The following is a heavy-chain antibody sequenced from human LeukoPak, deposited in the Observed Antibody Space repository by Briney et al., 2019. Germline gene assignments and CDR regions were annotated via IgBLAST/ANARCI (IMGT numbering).Heavy chain of an antibody. CDR1: GFTFSSYA. D-gene: IGHD3-22*01. CDR2: ITWNRDNI. CDR3: AKDLSSAITSALVLDV. Sequence: SLGLSCAASGFTFSSYAMHLVRQAPGEGLEWGSSITWNRDNIGYGDSVKGRFTISRDNVKNVLYLQMTSLRPEDTALYYCAKDLSSAITSALVLDVWGQGTTVIVSS. J-gene: IGHJ6*02. V-gene: IGHV3-9*01.